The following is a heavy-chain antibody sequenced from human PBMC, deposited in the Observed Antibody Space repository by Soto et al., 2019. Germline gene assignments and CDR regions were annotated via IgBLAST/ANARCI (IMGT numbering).Heavy chain of an antibody. V-gene: IGHV3-23*01. J-gene: IGHJ6*02. D-gene: IGHD3-10*01. CDR2: ITGSGVST. CDR1: GFTFSSYA. Sequence: GGSLRLSCAASGFTFSSYAMTWVRQAPGKGLEWVSAITGSGVSTYHADSVKGRFTISRDNSKNTVYLQMNSLSSEDTAVYYCARSRHGSGSYTHFYYGLDVWGQGTTVTVSS. CDR3: ARSRHGSGSYTHFYYGLDV.